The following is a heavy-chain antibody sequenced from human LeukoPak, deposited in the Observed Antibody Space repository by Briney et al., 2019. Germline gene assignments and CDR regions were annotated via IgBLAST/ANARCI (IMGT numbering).Heavy chain of an antibody. CDR3: ARLDCSSTSCHPGDY. CDR1: GVSISSSSYY. V-gene: IGHV4-39*07. J-gene: IGHJ4*02. Sequence: PSETLSLTCTVSGVSISSSSYYWGWIRQPPGKVLEWIGSIYYSGSTYYNPALKSRVTISVDTSKNQFSLRLSSVTAADTAVYYCARLDCSSTSCHPGDYWGQGTLVTVSS. D-gene: IGHD2-2*01. CDR2: IYYSGST.